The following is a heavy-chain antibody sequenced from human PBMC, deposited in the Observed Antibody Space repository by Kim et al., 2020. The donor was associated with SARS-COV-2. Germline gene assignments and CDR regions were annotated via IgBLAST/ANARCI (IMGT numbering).Heavy chain of an antibody. D-gene: IGHD1-26*01. Sequence: GESLKISCQGFGYTFTNFWVAWVRQMPGKGLEWMGMIYPDDSDARYSPSFQGQVTLSVDRSIDTAYLEWNSLKTSDTAIYYCAKGGEIYFDYLGQGTLVT. CDR1: GYTFTNFW. CDR2: IYPDDSDA. V-gene: IGHV5-51*01. CDR3: AKGGEIYFDY. J-gene: IGHJ4*02.